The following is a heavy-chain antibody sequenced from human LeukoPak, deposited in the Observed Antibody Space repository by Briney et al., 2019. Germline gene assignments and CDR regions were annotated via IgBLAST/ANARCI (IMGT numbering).Heavy chain of an antibody. CDR3: ARDGHFDY. CDR2: INPNSGGT. Sequence: ASVKVSCKASGYSFTGYNMQWLRQAPGQGLEWMGWINPNSGGTNYAQKFQGRVTMARGTSISTAYMELSRLTSDDTAVYYCARDGHFDYWGQGTLVTVSS. V-gene: IGHV1-2*02. J-gene: IGHJ4*02. CDR1: GYSFTGYN.